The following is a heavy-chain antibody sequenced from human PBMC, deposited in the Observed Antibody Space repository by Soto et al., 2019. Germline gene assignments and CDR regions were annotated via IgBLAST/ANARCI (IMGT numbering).Heavy chain of an antibody. D-gene: IGHD3-10*01. V-gene: IGHV4-34*01. CDR3: ARRGYYGSGSYYSNWFDP. CDR1: GGSFSGYY. CDR2: INHSGST. Sequence: SETLSLTCAVYGGSFSGYYWSWIRQPPGKGLEWIGEINHSGSTNYNPSLKSRVTISVDTSKNQFSLKLSSVTAADTVVYYCARRGYYGSGSYYSNWFDPWGQGTLVTVSS. J-gene: IGHJ5*02.